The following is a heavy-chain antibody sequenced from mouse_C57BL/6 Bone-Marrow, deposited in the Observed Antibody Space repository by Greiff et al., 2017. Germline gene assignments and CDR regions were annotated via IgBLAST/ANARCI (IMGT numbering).Heavy chain of an antibody. Sequence: QVQLQQPGAELVKPGASVKVSCKASGYTFTSYWMHWVKQRPGQGLEWIGGIHPSDSDTNYNQKFKGKATLTVDKSSSTAYMQLSSLTSEDSAVEYCAMGMECNYLYYYAMDYWGQGTSVTVSS. CDR3: AMGMECNYLYYYAMDY. J-gene: IGHJ4*01. D-gene: IGHD2-1*01. V-gene: IGHV1-74*01. CDR2: IHPSDSDT. CDR1: GYTFTSYW.